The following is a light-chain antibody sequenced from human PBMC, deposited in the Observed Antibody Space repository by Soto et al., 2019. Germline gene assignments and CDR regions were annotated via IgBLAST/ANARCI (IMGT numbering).Light chain of an antibody. CDR3: QKYNSAPRT. J-gene: IGKJ1*01. V-gene: IGKV1-27*01. CDR1: QGISNY. Sequence: DIQMTXSPSSLSASXXXRVTITCRASQGISNYLAWYQQKPGKVPKLLIYAASTLQSGVPSRFSGSGSGTDFTLTISSLQPEDVATYYCQKYNSAPRTFGQGTKVEIK. CDR2: AAS.